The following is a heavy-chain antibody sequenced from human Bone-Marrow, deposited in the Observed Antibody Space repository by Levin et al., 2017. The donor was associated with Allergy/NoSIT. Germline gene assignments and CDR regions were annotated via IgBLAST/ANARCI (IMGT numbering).Heavy chain of an antibody. Sequence: SQTLSLTCTVSGSSISSYYWSWIRQPPGKGLEWIGYIYYSGSTNYNPSLKSRVTISVDTSKNQFSLKLSSVTAADTAVYYCARQSGSSGYYGMDVWGQGTTVTVSS. J-gene: IGHJ6*02. V-gene: IGHV4-59*08. D-gene: IGHD1-26*01. CDR2: IYYSGST. CDR1: GSSISSYY. CDR3: ARQSGSSGYYGMDV.